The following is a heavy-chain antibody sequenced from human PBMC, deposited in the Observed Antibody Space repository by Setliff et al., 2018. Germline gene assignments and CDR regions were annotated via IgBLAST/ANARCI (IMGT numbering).Heavy chain of an antibody. CDR1: GDSISNYY. Sequence: PSETLSLTCTVSGDSISNYYWNWIRQPAGKGLEWNGRIYVTESTKYNPSLKSRVTLSIDTSKNQFSLKLSSVTAADAALYYCAASRAYTGAVEEWFLPKTFDFWGQGSPVTVSS. CDR2: IYVTEST. CDR3: AASRAYTGAVEEWFLPKTFDF. V-gene: IGHV4-4*07. J-gene: IGHJ4*02. D-gene: IGHD3-10*01.